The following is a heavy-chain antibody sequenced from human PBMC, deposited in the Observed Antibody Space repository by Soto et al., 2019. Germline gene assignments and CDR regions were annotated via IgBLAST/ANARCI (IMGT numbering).Heavy chain of an antibody. V-gene: IGHV4-39*01. CDR2: IYYSGST. CDR1: GGSISSSSYY. J-gene: IGHJ5*02. Sequence: PSETLSLTCTVSGGSISSSSYYWGWIRQPPGKGLEWIGSIYYSGSTYYNPSLKSRVTISVDTSKNQFSLKLSSVTAADTAVYYCARLGVPAAPTNWFDPWGQGTLVTVSS. CDR3: ARLGVPAAPTNWFDP. D-gene: IGHD2-2*01.